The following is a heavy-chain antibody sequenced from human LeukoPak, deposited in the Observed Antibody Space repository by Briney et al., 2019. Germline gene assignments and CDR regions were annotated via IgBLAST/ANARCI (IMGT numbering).Heavy chain of an antibody. CDR2: FDPEDGET. Sequence: ASVKVSCKVSGFNLTELSMHWVRQAPGKGLEWMGGFDPEDGETIYAQKFQGRVTMTEDTSTDTAYMELSSLTFEDTAVYYCATDRGDWYLDYWGQGTLVTVSS. CDR3: ATDRGDWYLDY. D-gene: IGHD6-19*01. CDR1: GFNLTELS. V-gene: IGHV1-24*01. J-gene: IGHJ4*02.